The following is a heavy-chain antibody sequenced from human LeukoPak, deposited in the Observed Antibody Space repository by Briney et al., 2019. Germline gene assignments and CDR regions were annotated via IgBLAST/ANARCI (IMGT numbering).Heavy chain of an antibody. D-gene: IGHD2-2*01. CDR3: ARDRGDIVGVDDYFDY. V-gene: IGHV3-21*05. J-gene: IGHJ4*02. CDR1: GFTFDSYA. CDR2: ISTGSSVI. Sequence: GGSLRLSCAASGFTFDSYAMNWVRQAPGKGLEWLSHISTGSSVIYYADSVKGRFTISRDNAKNSLYLQMNSLRAEDTAVYYCARDRGDIVGVDDYFDYWGQGTLVTVSS.